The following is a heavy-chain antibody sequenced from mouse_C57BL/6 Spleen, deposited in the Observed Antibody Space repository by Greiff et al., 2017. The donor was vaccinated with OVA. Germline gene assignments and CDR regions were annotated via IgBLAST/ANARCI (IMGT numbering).Heavy chain of an antibody. J-gene: IGHJ4*01. CDR1: GFTFSDYG. Sequence: EVQVVESGAGLVKPGGSLKLSCAASGFTFSDYGMHWVRQAPEKGLEWVAYISSGSSTIYYADTVKGRFTISRDNDKNTLFLQMTSLRSEDTTMYYCAIGTCYYAMDDWGQGTSVTVSS. D-gene: IGHD3-3*01. CDR3: AIGTCYYAMDD. V-gene: IGHV5-17*01. CDR2: ISSGSSTI.